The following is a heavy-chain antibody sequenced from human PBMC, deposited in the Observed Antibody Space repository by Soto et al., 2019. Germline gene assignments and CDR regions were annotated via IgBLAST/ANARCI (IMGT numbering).Heavy chain of an antibody. CDR3: ARVGGYSYGYFVSFYFDY. V-gene: IGHV4-30-4*01. D-gene: IGHD5-18*01. Sequence: SVPKSLTCTVSDGYSRSGDYYWSWISKPPGKGLEWIGYIYYSGSTYYNPSLKSRVTISVDTSKNQFSLKLSSVTAADTAVYYCARVGGYSYGYFVSFYFDYWGQGTLVTVSS. CDR1: DGYSRSGDYY. J-gene: IGHJ4*02. CDR2: IYYSGST.